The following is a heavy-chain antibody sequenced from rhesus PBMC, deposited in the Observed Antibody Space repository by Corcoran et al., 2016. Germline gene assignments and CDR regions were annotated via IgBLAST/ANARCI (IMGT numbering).Heavy chain of an antibody. CDR1: GYSISSGYY. CDR2: ITYSGST. Sequence: QVQLQESGPGLVKPSETLSLTCAVSGYSISSGYYWSWIRQPPGKGLAWIGYITYSGSTSYHPPLKRRVTISRDTSKTQFSLKLGAVTAADTAVYYCARDYSSTFDYWGQGVLVTVSS. CDR3: ARDYSSTFDY. D-gene: IGHD6-19*01. V-gene: IGHV4-122*02. J-gene: IGHJ4*01.